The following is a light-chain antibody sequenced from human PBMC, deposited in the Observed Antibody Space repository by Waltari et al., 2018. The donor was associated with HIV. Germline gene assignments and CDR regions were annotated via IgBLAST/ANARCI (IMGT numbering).Light chain of an antibody. CDR3: QQYKSSLT. V-gene: IGKV3-15*01. J-gene: IGKJ1*01. Sequence: EIVMTQSPATLSVSPGERATLTCRASQSVGDNLAWFQQKPGQAPRLLIYGASTRATGIPTRFSGSGSTTEFTLTISSLQSEDFGVYYCQQYKSSLTFGQGTKVEVK. CDR1: QSVGDN. CDR2: GAS.